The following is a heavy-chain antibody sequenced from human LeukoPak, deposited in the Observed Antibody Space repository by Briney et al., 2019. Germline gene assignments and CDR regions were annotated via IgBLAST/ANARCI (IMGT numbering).Heavy chain of an antibody. J-gene: IGHJ4*02. V-gene: IGHV3-30*04. D-gene: IGHD3-9*01. CDR2: ISYDGSNK. CDR3: ARVSDYDILTGYSLGY. CDR1: GFTFSSYA. Sequence: PGGSLRLSCAASGFTFSSYAMHWVRQAPGKGLEWVAVISYDGSNKYYADSVKGRFTISRDNSKNTLYLQMNSLRAEDTAVYYCARVSDYDILTGYSLGYWGQGTLVTVPS.